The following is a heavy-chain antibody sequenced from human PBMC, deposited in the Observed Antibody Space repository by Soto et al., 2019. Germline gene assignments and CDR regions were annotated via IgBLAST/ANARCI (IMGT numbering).Heavy chain of an antibody. J-gene: IGHJ4*02. CDR3: ARHGYNYGGGYFDY. Sequence: EVQLVESGGGLVQTGGSLRLSCAASGVTVCSNYMSWVRQAPGKGLEWVSVIYSGGSTYYADSVKGRFTISRDNSKNTLYLQMNSLRAEDTAVYYCARHGYNYGGGYFDYWGQGTLVTVSS. D-gene: IGHD5-18*01. CDR2: IYSGGST. CDR1: GVTVCSNY. V-gene: IGHV3-66*04.